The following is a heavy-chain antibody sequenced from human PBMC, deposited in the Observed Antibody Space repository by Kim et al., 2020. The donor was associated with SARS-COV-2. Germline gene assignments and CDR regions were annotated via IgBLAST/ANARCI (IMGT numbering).Heavy chain of an antibody. CDR3: ARDWNWGIDV. CDR2: ISVTDAI. V-gene: IGHV3-48*02. Sequence: GGSLRLSCAASGFTFTTYNMNWVRQAPGKGLEWISYISVTDAIYYADSVKGRFTISSDYATNSPVLQMISLRDEDTAVYYCARDWNWGIDVWCHGTLVTV. CDR1: GFTFTTYN. J-gene: IGHJ4*01. D-gene: IGHD7-27*01.